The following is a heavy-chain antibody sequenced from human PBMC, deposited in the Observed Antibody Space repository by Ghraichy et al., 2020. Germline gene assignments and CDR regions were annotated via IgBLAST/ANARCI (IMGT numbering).Heavy chain of an antibody. CDR2: IYPGDSDT. CDR3: ARSSRDILTGGTLPAWG. Sequence: GESLNISCKGSGYSFTSYWIGWVRQMPGKGLEWMGIIYPGDSDTRYSPSFQGQVTISADKSISTAYLQWSSLKASDTAMYYCARSSRDILTGGTLPAWGWGQGTLVTVSS. V-gene: IGHV5-51*01. CDR1: GYSFTSYW. D-gene: IGHD3-9*01. J-gene: IGHJ4*02.